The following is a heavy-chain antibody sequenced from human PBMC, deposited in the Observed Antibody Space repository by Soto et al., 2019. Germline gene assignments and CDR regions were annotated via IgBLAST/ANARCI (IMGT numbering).Heavy chain of an antibody. Sequence: KPSETLSLTCTVSGGSISSYYWSWIRQPPGKGLEWIGYIYYSGSTNYNPSLKSRVTISVDTSKNQFSLKLSSVTAADTAVYYCASATYYYDSSGYFSYFDYWGQGTLVTVSS. V-gene: IGHV4-59*01. CDR2: IYYSGST. CDR3: ASATYYYDSSGYFSYFDY. D-gene: IGHD3-22*01. CDR1: GGSISSYY. J-gene: IGHJ4*02.